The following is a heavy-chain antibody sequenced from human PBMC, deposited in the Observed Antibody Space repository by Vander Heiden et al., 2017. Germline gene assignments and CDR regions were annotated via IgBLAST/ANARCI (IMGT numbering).Heavy chain of an antibody. CDR2: ISSSSSYI. J-gene: IGHJ4*02. Sequence: EVQLVESGGGLVKPGGSLRLSCAASGFTFSSYSMNWVRQAPGKGVEWVLSISSSSSYIYYADSVKGRFTISRDNAKNSLYLQMNSLRAEDTAVYYCARDRYYYGSGNYGDWGQGTLVTVSS. D-gene: IGHD3-10*01. V-gene: IGHV3-21*01. CDR1: GFTFSSYS. CDR3: ARDRYYYGSGNYGD.